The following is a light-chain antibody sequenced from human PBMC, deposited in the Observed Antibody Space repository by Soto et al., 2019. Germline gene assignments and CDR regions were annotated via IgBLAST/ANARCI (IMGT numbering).Light chain of an antibody. V-gene: IGLV1-47*01. CDR3: EAWDDSLSGHV. CDR1: RSNIGNNY. Sequence: QSVLTRPPSASGTPGQTVTISCSGSRSNIGNNYVCWYQQLPGAAPKLLIYRNTQRPSGVPDRFSGSKSGTAASLAISGLRSEDDADYFCEAWDDSLSGHVFGTGTKVTVL. J-gene: IGLJ1*01. CDR2: RNT.